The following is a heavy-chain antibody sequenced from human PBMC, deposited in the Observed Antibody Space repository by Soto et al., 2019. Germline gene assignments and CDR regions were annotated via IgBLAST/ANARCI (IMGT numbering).Heavy chain of an antibody. D-gene: IGHD2-15*01. J-gene: IGHJ4*02. CDR3: ARAVAASTHRLIDY. Sequence: GGSLSLSCAASGFTFSSYAMSWVRQDPGKGLEWVSAISGSGGSTYYADSVKGRFTISRDNSKNTLYLQMNSLRAEDTAVYYCARAVAASTHRLIDYWGQGTLVTVSS. CDR2: ISGSGGST. V-gene: IGHV3-23*01. CDR1: GFTFSSYA.